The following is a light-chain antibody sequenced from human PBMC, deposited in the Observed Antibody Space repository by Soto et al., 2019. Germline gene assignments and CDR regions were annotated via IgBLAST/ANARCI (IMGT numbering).Light chain of an antibody. CDR2: DAS. CDR3: QQRDTWPIT. J-gene: IGKJ5*01. V-gene: IGKV3-11*01. CDR1: QSFRGL. Sequence: EVVFTQSPVTLSLSPGARATLSCRASQSFRGLLAWYQQKPGQAPRFLMFDASNRATGVPARFSGSGSGTDFTLTISSLEPEDFAVYYCQQRDTWPITFGQGTRLENK.